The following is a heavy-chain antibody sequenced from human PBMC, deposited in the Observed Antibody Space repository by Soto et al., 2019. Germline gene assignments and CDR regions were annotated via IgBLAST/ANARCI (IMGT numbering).Heavy chain of an antibody. D-gene: IGHD2-8*02. CDR3: AKATATGGGAFDI. CDR2: ISSSGSTI. J-gene: IGHJ3*02. Sequence: PGGSLRLSCAASGFPFSDYYMSWIRQAPGKGLEWVSYISSSGSTIYYADSVKGRFTISRDNAKNSLYLQMNSLTAGDTAVYYCAKATATGGGAFDICGQGTMVTVSS. CDR1: GFPFSDYY. V-gene: IGHV3-11*01.